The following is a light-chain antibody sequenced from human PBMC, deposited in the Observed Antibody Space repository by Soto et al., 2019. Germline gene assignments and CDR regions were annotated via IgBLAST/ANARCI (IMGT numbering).Light chain of an antibody. CDR3: CAYAGSYNWV. CDR1: RSDVGRYNY. J-gene: IGLJ3*02. Sequence: QSALTQPRSVSGSPGQSVTLSCTGTRSDVGRYNYVSWYQQHPGKAPKLMIDDVNKRPSGVPDRFSGSMSGNPASMTISGLQAEDDADYYCCAYAGSYNWVVGGGTMLAVL. V-gene: IGLV2-11*02. CDR2: DVN.